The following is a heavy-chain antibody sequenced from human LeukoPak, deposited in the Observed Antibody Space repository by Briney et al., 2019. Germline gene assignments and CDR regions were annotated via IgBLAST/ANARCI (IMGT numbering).Heavy chain of an antibody. CDR2: ISSSSSYI. J-gene: IGHJ3*02. CDR3: ARVPYYDILTGYYDGAFDI. CDR1: GFPFDNYG. V-gene: IGHV3-21*01. Sequence: GGSLRLSCAASGFPFDNYGMAWVRQAPGKGLEWVSSISSSSSYIYYADSVKGRFTISRDNAKNSLYLQMNSLRAEDTAVYYCARVPYYDILTGYYDGAFDIWGQGTMVTVSS. D-gene: IGHD3-9*01.